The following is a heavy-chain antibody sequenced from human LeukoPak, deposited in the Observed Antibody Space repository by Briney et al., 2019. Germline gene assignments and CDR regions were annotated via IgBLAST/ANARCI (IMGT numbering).Heavy chain of an antibody. Sequence: PGRSLRLSCAASGFTFDDYAMHWVRQAPGKGLEWVSGISWNSGSIGYADSVKGRFTISRDNAKNSLYLQMNSLRAEDTAVYYCARDYYDSSGYYKGAYWGQGTLVTVSS. V-gene: IGHV3-9*01. D-gene: IGHD3-22*01. CDR2: ISWNSGSI. CDR1: GFTFDDYA. CDR3: ARDYYDSSGYYKGAY. J-gene: IGHJ4*02.